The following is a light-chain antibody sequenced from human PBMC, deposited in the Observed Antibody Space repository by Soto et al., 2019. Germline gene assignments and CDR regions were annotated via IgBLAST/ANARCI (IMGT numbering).Light chain of an antibody. CDR1: QSVSGN. CDR2: GAS. CDR3: QQYNDWPQT. Sequence: IVMTQSPATLSVSPGERATLSCRASQSVSGNLAWYQQKPGQVPRLLIYGASTRATGIPASFSGSGSGTEFTLTISSLQSEDFAVYYCQQYNDWPQTFDQGTKVEIK. J-gene: IGKJ1*01. V-gene: IGKV3-15*01.